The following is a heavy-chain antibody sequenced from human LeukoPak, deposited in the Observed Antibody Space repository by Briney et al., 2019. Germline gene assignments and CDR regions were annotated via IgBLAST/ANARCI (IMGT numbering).Heavy chain of an antibody. Sequence: PGGSLRLSCAASGFTFSSYAMHWVRQAPGKGLEWVAVISYDGSNKYYADSVKGRFTISRDNSKNTLYLQMNSLRAEDTAVYYCARDGVPSSQQGFDYWGQGTLVTVSS. CDR1: GFTFSSYA. J-gene: IGHJ4*02. V-gene: IGHV3-30-3*01. CDR3: ARDGVPSSQQGFDY. CDR2: ISYDGSNK. D-gene: IGHD2-2*01.